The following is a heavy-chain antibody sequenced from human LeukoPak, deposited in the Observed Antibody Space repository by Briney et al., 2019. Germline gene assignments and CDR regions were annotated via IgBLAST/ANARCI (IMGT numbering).Heavy chain of an antibody. CDR3: ARARYDYIDY. J-gene: IGHJ4*02. V-gene: IGHV3-30*04. D-gene: IGHD2-15*01. CDR1: GFTFSSYA. Sequence: GRSLRLSCAASGFTFSSYAMHWVRQAPGKGLEWVAVISYDGSNKYYADSVKGRFTISRDNSKNTLYLQMNSLRAEDTAVYYCARARYDYIDYWGQGTLVTVSS. CDR2: ISYDGSNK.